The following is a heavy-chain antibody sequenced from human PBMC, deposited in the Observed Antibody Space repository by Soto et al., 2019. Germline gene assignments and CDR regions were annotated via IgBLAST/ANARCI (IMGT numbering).Heavy chain of an antibody. Sequence: SETLSLTCSVSGVSVDSGGYYWTWIRQRPGKGLEWIGDIYYSGSTDYHPSLRTRVTISKDRSKNQFSLRVTSVTAADTAVYYCATQPRYDTSGYFYYWGQGTLVTVSS. D-gene: IGHD3-22*01. J-gene: IGHJ4*02. CDR3: ATQPRYDTSGYFYY. V-gene: IGHV4-31*02. CDR2: IYYSGST. CDR1: GVSVDSGGYY.